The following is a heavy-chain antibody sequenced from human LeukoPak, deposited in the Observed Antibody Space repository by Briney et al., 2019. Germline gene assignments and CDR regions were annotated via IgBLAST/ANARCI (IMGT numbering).Heavy chain of an antibody. CDR3: AKERSSGWYSY. V-gene: IGHV1-18*01. CDR2: ISAYNGNT. CDR1: GYTFTSYD. J-gene: IGHJ4*02. D-gene: IGHD6-19*01. Sequence: ASVKVSCKASGYTFTSYDINWVRQATGQGLEWMGWISAYNGNTNYAQKLQGRVTMTTDTSTSTVYMELSRLRSDDTAVYYCAKERSSGWYSYWGQGTLVTVSS.